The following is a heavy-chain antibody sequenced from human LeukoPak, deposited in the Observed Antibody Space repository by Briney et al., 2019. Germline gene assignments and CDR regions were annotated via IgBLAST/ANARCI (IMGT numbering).Heavy chain of an antibody. CDR2: IIPIFGTA. CDR3: ASGGRFSYSGSPGYFDY. D-gene: IGHD1-26*01. V-gene: IGHV1-69*05. Sequence: SVKVSCKASGGTFSSYAISWVRQAPGQGLEWMGGIIPIFGTANYAQKFQGRVTITTDESTSTAYMELSSLRSEDTAVYYCASGGRFSYSGSPGYFDYWGQGTLVTVSS. CDR1: GGTFSSYA. J-gene: IGHJ4*02.